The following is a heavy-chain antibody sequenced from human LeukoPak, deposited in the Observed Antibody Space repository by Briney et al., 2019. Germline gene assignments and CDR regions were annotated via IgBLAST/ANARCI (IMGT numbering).Heavy chain of an antibody. CDR2: ISGSGGST. V-gene: IGHV3-23*01. CDR3: AKGRAYYDFWSGYPFDY. D-gene: IGHD3-3*01. CDR1: GFTFSNAW. J-gene: IGHJ4*02. Sequence: PGGSLRLSCAASGFTFSNAWMSWVRQAPGKGLEWVSAISGSGGSTYYADSVKGRFTISRDNSKNTLYLQMNSLRAEDTAVYYCAKGRAYYDFWSGYPFDYWGQGTLVTVSS.